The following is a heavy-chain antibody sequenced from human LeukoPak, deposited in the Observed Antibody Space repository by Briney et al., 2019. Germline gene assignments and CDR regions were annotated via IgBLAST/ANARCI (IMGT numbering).Heavy chain of an antibody. CDR1: GFTFSDYY. Sequence: GGSLRLSCAASGFTFSDYYMSWIRQAPGKGLEWVSYISSSGSTIYYADSVKGRFTISRDNAKNSLSLQMDSLRAEDTAVYYCARGPTNGQAFDYWGQGTLVTVSS. CDR3: ARGPTNGQAFDY. D-gene: IGHD2-8*01. CDR2: ISSSGSTI. J-gene: IGHJ4*02. V-gene: IGHV3-11*04.